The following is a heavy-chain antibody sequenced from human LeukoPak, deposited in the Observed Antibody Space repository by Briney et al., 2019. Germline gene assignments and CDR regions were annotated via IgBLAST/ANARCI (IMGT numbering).Heavy chain of an antibody. Sequence: GGSLRLSCAASAFTFSSFWMSWVRQAPGKGLEWVSAISGSGGSTYYADSVKGRFTISRDNAKNSLYLQMNSLRAEDTALYYCAIVEVGGWYDYWGQGTLVTVSS. J-gene: IGHJ4*02. D-gene: IGHD6-19*01. CDR1: AFTFSSFW. CDR2: ISGSGGST. V-gene: IGHV3-23*01. CDR3: AIVEVGGWYDY.